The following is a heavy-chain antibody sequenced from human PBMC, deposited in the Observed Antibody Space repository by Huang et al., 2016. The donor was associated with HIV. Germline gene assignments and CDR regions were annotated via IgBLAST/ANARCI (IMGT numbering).Heavy chain of an antibody. J-gene: IGHJ4*02. Sequence: QVQLVQSGSELKKPGASVKISCKTSGYTFTHFPLNWVRQAPGQGLECLVWINTNTGNSVSAPAFTGRLVFSLDTSVSTAYLEISDLKAEDTAVYYCARAYDYIWGSYRPISNYWGQGTLVTVSS. V-gene: IGHV7-4-1*02. CDR3: ARAYDYIWGSYRPISNY. CDR2: INTNTGNS. D-gene: IGHD3-16*02. CDR1: GYTFTHFP.